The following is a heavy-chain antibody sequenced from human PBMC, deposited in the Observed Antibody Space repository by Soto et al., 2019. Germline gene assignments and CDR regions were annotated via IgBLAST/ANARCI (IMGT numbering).Heavy chain of an antibody. CDR2: ITSGGTK. CDR3: ATDPDSSAYYGMDV. D-gene: IGHD6-19*01. V-gene: IGHV3-11*01. J-gene: IGHJ6*02. CDR1: GFTFSDYY. Sequence: GGSLRLSCAASGFTFSDYYMTWIRQAPGKGLEWVSSITSGGTKYHADSVKGRFTISRDNAKNSLYLQLSSLRAEDTAVYYCATDPDSSAYYGMDVWGQGTTVTVSS.